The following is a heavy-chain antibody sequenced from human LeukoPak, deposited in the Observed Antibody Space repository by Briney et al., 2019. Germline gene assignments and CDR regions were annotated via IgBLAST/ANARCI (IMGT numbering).Heavy chain of an antibody. CDR3: AHLNYYDSSGYSFDY. J-gene: IGHJ4*02. CDR2: IYWDDDK. Sequence: SGPTLVKPTQTLTLTCTFSGFSLSTSGVGVGWIRQPPGEALEWLALIYWDDDKRYSPSLKSRLTITKDTSKNQVVLTMTNMDPVDTATYYCAHLNYYDSSGYSFDYWGQGTLVTVSS. D-gene: IGHD3-22*01. V-gene: IGHV2-5*02. CDR1: GFSLSTSGVG.